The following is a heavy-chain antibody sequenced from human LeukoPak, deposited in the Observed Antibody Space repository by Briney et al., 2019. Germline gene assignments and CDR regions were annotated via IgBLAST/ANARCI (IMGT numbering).Heavy chain of an antibody. CDR2: ISYDGSNK. D-gene: IGHD3-10*01. J-gene: IGHJ4*02. Sequence: GGSLRLSCAASGFTFDSYTFFWVRQAPGRGLEWVAVISYDGSNKYHADSVKGRFTISRDNSKDTLYLQMNGLRAEDSALYYCANLQKGNYKANFWGQGTLVTVSS. V-gene: IGHV3-30*07. CDR3: ANLQKGNYKANF. CDR1: GFTFDSYT.